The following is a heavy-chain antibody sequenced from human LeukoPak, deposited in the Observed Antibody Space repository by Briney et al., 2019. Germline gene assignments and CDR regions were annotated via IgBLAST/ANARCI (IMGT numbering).Heavy chain of an antibody. V-gene: IGHV3-30*02. CDR1: GFTLENVW. CDR3: AKGGGYEAQYYYYYLDV. J-gene: IGHJ6*03. D-gene: IGHD5-12*01. Sequence: GGSLRLSCAASGFTLENVWMYWVRQAPGKGLESVAFIRYDGSNKYYADSVKGRFTVSRDNSKNTLYLQMKSLRAEDTAVYYCAKGGGYEAQYYYYYLDVWGKGTTVTISS. CDR2: IRYDGSNK.